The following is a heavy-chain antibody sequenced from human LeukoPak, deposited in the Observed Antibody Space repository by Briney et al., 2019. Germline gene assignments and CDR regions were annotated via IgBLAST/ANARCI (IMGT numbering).Heavy chain of an antibody. Sequence: GESLKISCKGSGYTFTSYWIAWVRLLPGRGLEWMGIIYPGDSDTRYSPSFQGQVTISADKSISTAYLQWSSLKTSDTAMYYCARVLTGGSRFSDYWGQGTLVTVSS. D-gene: IGHD3-16*01. CDR2: IYPGDSDT. CDR1: GYTFTSYW. J-gene: IGHJ4*02. V-gene: IGHV5-51*01. CDR3: ARVLTGGSRFSDY.